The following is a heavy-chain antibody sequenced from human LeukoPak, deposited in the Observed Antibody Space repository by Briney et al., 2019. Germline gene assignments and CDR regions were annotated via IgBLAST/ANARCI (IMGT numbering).Heavy chain of an antibody. CDR2: ISYDGSNK. Sequence: GGSLRLSCAASGFTFSSYGMHWVRQAPGKGLEWVAVISYDGSNKYYADSVKGRFTISRDNSKNTLYLQMNSLRAEDTAVYYCATTYDFWSGYLFDYWGQGTLVTVSS. V-gene: IGHV3-30*03. J-gene: IGHJ4*02. CDR3: ATTYDFWSGYLFDY. D-gene: IGHD3-3*01. CDR1: GFTFSSYG.